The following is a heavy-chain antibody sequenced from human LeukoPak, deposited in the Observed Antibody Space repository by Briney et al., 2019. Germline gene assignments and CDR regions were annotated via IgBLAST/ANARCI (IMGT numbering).Heavy chain of an antibody. V-gene: IGHV1-8*01. Sequence: ASVKVSCKASGYTFTSYDINWVRQATGQGLEWMGWMNPNSGNTGYAQKFQGRVTMTRSTSISTAYMELSSLRSEDTAVYYCARRPLPYYYYYYGMDVWGQGTTVTVSS. CDR2: MNPNSGNT. J-gene: IGHJ6*02. CDR1: GYTFTSYD. CDR3: ARRPLPYYYYYYGMDV. D-gene: IGHD2-21*01.